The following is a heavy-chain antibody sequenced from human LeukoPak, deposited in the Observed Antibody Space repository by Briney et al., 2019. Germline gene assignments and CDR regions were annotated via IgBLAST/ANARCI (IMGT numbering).Heavy chain of an antibody. J-gene: IGHJ4*02. V-gene: IGHV1-18*01. CDR3: ARDSDWNVDY. CDR2: ISPYNGAT. CDR1: GYTFTTYG. D-gene: IGHD1-1*01. Sequence: ASVKVSCKASGYTFTTYGITWIRQAPGQGLEWLGWISPYNGATEYAQNLQDRVSMTTDISTNTAYIEVRSLKSDDTAVYYCARDSDWNVDYWGQGTPVTVSS.